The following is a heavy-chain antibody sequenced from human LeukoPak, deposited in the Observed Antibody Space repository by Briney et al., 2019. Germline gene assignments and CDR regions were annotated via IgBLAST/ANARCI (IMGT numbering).Heavy chain of an antibody. Sequence: ASVKVSCKASGYTFTSYGISWVRQAPGQGLEWMGWISAYNGNTNYAQKLQGRATMTTDTPTSTAYMELRSLRSDDTAVYYCAREKPRGIRGGDGMYYFDYWGQGTLVTVSS. CDR3: AREKPRGIRGGDGMYYFDY. CDR2: ISAYNGNT. J-gene: IGHJ4*02. V-gene: IGHV1-18*04. D-gene: IGHD2-21*01. CDR1: GYTFTSYG.